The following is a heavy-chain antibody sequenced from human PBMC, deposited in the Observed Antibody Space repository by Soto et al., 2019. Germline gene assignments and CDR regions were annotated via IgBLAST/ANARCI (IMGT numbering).Heavy chain of an antibody. CDR3: ARGWSADY. CDR2: IFQTGNT. D-gene: IGHD6-19*01. Sequence: QVRLRESGPGLVKPSETLSLTCTVSGVSLSGGNYYWSWIRQPPGKGLEWIGYIFQTGNTNYNPSLRSRVTLSADSSRNHFSLRMASVTAADTAVYYCARGWSADYWGQGILVTVSS. CDR1: GVSLSGGNYY. V-gene: IGHV4-61*03. J-gene: IGHJ4*02.